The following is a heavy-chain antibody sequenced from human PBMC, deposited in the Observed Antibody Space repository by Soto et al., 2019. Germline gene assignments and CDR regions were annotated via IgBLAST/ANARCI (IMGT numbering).Heavy chain of an antibody. D-gene: IGHD6-13*01. CDR3: ASPGQQLVDYYYYGMDV. V-gene: IGHV1-24*01. Sequence: ASVKVSCKVSGYTLTELSMHWVRQAPGKGLEWMGGFDPEDGETIYAQKFQGRVTMTEDTSTDTAYMELSSLRSEDTAVYYCASPGQQLVDYYYYGMDVWGQGTTVTVYS. J-gene: IGHJ6*02. CDR1: GYTLTELS. CDR2: FDPEDGET.